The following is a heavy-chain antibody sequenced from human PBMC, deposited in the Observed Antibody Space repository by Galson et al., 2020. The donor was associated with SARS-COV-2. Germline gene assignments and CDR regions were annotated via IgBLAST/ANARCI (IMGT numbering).Heavy chain of an antibody. J-gene: IGHJ4*02. CDR1: GFTFENHA. D-gene: IGHD6-19*01. V-gene: IGHV3-33*01. CDR2: IFYDGSEK. CDR3: ARDGQLSSGWAFDY. Sequence: GESLKISCAASGFTFENHAIHWIRQAPGKGLEWVAQIFYDGSEKYYLDSVKGWFTISRDNSENTVSLQMDNVRAEDTAVYFCARDGQLSSGWAFDYWGQGTLVTVSS.